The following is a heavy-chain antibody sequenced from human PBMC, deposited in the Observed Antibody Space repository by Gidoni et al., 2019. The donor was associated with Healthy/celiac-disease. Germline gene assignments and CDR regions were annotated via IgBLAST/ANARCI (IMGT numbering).Heavy chain of an antibody. D-gene: IGHD6-13*01. J-gene: IGHJ4*02. CDR1: GFPFVGYH. V-gene: IGHV3-21*01. CDR2: ISSSSSYI. CDR3: ARDGIAAAGPNANSGSYMGY. Sequence: EVRRVVSGGGLFNLGGPLSPPVPPRGFPFVGYHLTWVRQAPGKGLEGVSSISSSSSYIYYADSVKGRFTISRDNAKNSLYLQMNSLRAEDTAVYYCARDGIAAAGPNANSGSYMGYWGQGTLVTVSS.